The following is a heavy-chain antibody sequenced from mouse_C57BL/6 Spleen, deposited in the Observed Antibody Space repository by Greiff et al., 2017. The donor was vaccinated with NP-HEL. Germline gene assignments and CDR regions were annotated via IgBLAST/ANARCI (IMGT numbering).Heavy chain of an antibody. J-gene: IGHJ3*01. CDR3: EREDGTFAY. Sequence: EVQLQQSGPELVKPGASVKISCKASGYTFTDYYMNWVKQSHGKSLEWIGDINPNNGGTSYNQKFKGKATLTVDKSSSTAYMELRSLTSEDSAVYYCEREDGTFAYWGQGTLVTVSA. V-gene: IGHV1-26*01. CDR1: GYTFTDYY. CDR2: INPNNGGT. D-gene: IGHD4-1*01.